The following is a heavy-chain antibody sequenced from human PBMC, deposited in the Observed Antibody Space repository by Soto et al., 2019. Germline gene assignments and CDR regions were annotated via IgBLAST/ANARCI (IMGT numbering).Heavy chain of an antibody. Sequence: GSLRLSCAASGFTFSSYAMHWVRQAPGKGLEWVAVISYDGSNKYYADSVKGRFTISRDNSKNTLYLQMNSLRAEDTAVYYCVRRDIVVVVAATGAFDIWGQGTMVTVSS. CDR3: VRRDIVVVVAATGAFDI. D-gene: IGHD2-15*01. CDR1: GFTFSSYA. V-gene: IGHV3-30-3*01. CDR2: ISYDGSNK. J-gene: IGHJ3*02.